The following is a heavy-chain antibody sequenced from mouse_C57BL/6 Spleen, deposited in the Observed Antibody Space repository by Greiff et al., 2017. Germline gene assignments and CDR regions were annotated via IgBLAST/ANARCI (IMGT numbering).Heavy chain of an antibody. CDR2: IDPSDSYT. Sequence: QVQLKESGAELVMPGASVKLSCKASGYTFTSYWMHWVKQRPGQGLEWIGEIDPSDSYTNYNQKFKGKSTLTVDKSSSTAYMQLSSLTSEDSAVYYCATHTTSFDYWGQGTTLTVSS. CDR3: ATHTTSFDY. V-gene: IGHV1-69*01. D-gene: IGHD5-5*01. CDR1: GYTFTSYW. J-gene: IGHJ2*01.